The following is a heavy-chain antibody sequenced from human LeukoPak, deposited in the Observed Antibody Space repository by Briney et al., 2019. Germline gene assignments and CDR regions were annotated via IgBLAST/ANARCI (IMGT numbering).Heavy chain of an antibody. CDR3: ARIVGATNYFDY. CDR2: INSSGGST. J-gene: IGHJ4*02. CDR1: GYNFEILG. Sequence: ASVKVSCKASGYNFEILGISWVRQAPGQGLEWMGIINSSGGSTSYAQKFQGRVTMTRDTSTSTVYMELSSLRSEDTAVYYCARIVGATNYFDYWGQGTLVTVSS. D-gene: IGHD1-26*01. V-gene: IGHV1-46*02.